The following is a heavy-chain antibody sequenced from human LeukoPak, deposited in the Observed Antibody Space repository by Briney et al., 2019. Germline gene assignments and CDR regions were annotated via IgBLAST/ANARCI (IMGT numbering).Heavy chain of an antibody. D-gene: IGHD4-23*01. CDR2: IRYDGSNK. J-gene: IGHJ4*02. V-gene: IGHV3-30*02. CDR1: GFTFSSYG. Sequence: GGSLRLSCAASGFTFSSYGMHWVRQAPGKGLEWVAFIRYDGSNKYYADSVKGRFTISRDNSKNTLYLQMNSLRAEDTAVYYCARDWFAVVTPYYFDYWGQGTLVTVSS. CDR3: ARDWFAVVTPYYFDY.